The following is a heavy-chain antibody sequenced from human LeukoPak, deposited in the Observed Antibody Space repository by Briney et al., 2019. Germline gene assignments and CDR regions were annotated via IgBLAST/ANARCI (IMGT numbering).Heavy chain of an antibody. D-gene: IGHD1-26*01. V-gene: IGHV4-38-2*02. CDR2: IYHSGST. Sequence: SETLSLTCTVSGYSISSGYYWGWIRQPPGKGLEWIGSIYHSGSTYYNPSLESRVTISVDTSKNQFSLKLSSVTAADTAVYYCARIVGATSSWFDPWGQGTLVTVSS. J-gene: IGHJ5*02. CDR1: GYSISSGYY. CDR3: ARIVGATSSWFDP.